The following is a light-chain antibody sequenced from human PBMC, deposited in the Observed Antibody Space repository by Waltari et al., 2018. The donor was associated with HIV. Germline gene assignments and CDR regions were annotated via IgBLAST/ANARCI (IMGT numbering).Light chain of an antibody. V-gene: IGLV3-1*01. CDR3: QAWDSSTVV. CDR1: KLGDKY. Sequence: SYELTQPPSVSVSPGQTASIPCSGDKLGDKYACWYQQRPGQSPVLVNYQDTKRPSGIPARFSGSNSGNTATLTISGTQAIDEADYYCQAWDSSTVVFGGGTKLTVL. J-gene: IGLJ2*01. CDR2: QDT.